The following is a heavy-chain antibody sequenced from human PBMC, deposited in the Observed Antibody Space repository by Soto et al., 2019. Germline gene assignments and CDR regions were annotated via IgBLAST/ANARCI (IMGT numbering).Heavy chain of an antibody. CDR2: INPNSGGT. J-gene: IGHJ6*02. Sequence: ASVKVPCKASGYTFTGYYMHWVRQAPGQGLEWMGWINPNSGGTNYAQKFQGWVTMTRDTSISTAYMELSRLRSDDTAVYYCAREISARVNTIFGVVIVPHYYYYGMDVSGQGTTVTVSS. CDR3: AREISARVNTIFGVVIVPHYYYYGMDV. D-gene: IGHD3-3*01. CDR1: GYTFTGYY. V-gene: IGHV1-2*04.